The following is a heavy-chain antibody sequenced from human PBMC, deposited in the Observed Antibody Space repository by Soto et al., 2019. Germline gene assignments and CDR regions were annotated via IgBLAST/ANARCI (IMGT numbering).Heavy chain of an antibody. V-gene: IGHV1-2*04. CDR3: ARADYGGYDAFDM. CDR2: INPNSGGT. D-gene: IGHD4-17*01. CDR1: GYTFTGYY. J-gene: IGHJ3*02. Sequence: ASVKVSCKASGYTFTGYYMHWVRQAPGQGREWMGWINPNSGGTNYAQKFQGWVTMTRDTSISTAYMELSRLRSDDTAVYYCARADYGGYDAFDMLGQGTMVNVSS.